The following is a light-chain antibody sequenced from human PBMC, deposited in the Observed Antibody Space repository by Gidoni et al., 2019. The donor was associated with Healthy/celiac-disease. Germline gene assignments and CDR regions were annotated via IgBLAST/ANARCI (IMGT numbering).Light chain of an antibody. CDR1: SSDVGGYNY. V-gene: IGLV2-14*01. J-gene: IGLJ3*02. Sequence: QSALTQPASVSGSPGQSITISCTGTSSDVGGYNYVSWYQQHPGKAPKLMIYEVSNRPSGVSNRFSGSKSGNMASLTISGLQAEDEADYYCSSYTSSSTLGRVFGGGTKLTVL. CDR2: EVS. CDR3: SSYTSSSTLGRV.